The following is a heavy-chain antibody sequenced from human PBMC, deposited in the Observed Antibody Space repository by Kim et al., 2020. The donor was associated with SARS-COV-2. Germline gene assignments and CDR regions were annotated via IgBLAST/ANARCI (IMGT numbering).Heavy chain of an antibody. V-gene: IGHV3-21*01. Sequence: GGSLRLSCAASGFTFSSYSMNWVRQAPGKGLEWVSSISSSSSYIYYADSVKGRFTISRDNAKNSLYLQMNSLRAEDTAVYYCARVGPNIVVVPAAIRAGGQYYYGMDVWGQGTTVTVSS. CDR2: ISSSSSYI. D-gene: IGHD2-2*02. CDR3: ARVGPNIVVVPAAIRAGGQYYYGMDV. J-gene: IGHJ6*02. CDR1: GFTFSSYS.